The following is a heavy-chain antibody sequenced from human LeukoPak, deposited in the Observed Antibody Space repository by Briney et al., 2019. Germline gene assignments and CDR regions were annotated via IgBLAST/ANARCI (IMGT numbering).Heavy chain of an antibody. CDR3: AKDPGYDFWSGYYSY. CDR1: GFTFSSYA. D-gene: IGHD3-3*01. J-gene: IGHJ4*02. V-gene: IGHV3-23*01. CDR2: ISGSGGST. Sequence: PGGSLRLSCAASGFTFSSYAMSWDRQAPGKGLEWVSAISGSGGSTYYADSVKGRFTISRDNSKNTLYLQMNSLRAEDTAVYYCAKDPGYDFWSGYYSYWGQGTLVTVSS.